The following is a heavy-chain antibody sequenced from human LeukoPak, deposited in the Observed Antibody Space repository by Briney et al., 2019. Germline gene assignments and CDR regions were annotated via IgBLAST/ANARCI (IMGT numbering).Heavy chain of an antibody. CDR2: INPAGTET. CDR1: GFSLSTYW. J-gene: IGHJ4*02. D-gene: IGHD6-19*01. Sequence: PGGSLRLSCAASGFSLSTYWVTWVRQAPGTGLEWVANINPAGTETYYVEPVKGRFTISRDNAKNLVYLQMNSLRAEDSAVNHCGRFGYVAGVDLWGQGTLVTVSS. CDR3: GRFGYVAGVDL. V-gene: IGHV3-7*01.